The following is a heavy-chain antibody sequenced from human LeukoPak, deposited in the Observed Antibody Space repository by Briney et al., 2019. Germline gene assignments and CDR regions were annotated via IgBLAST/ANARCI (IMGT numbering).Heavy chain of an antibody. CDR1: GGSFSGYY. CDR3: ARGRRFQQWLAEYFQH. V-gene: IGHV4-34*01. D-gene: IGHD6-19*01. J-gene: IGHJ1*01. CDR2: INHSGST. Sequence: SETLSLTCAVYGGSFSGYYWSWIRQPPGKGLEWIGEINHSGSTNYNLSLKSRVTISVDTSKNQFSLKLSSVTAADTAVYYCARGRRFQQWLAEYFQHWGQGTLVTVSS.